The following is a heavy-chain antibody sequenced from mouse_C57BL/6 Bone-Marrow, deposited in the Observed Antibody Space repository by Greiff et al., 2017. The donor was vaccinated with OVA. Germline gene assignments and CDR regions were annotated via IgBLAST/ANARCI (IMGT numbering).Heavy chain of an antibody. CDR1: GFSLSTFGMG. J-gene: IGHJ3*01. D-gene: IGHD1-1*01. Sequence: QVTLKVCGPGILQPSQTLSLTCSFSGFSLSTFGMGVGRIRQPSGKGLEWLAHIWWDDDKYYNPALKSRLTISKDTSKNQVFLKIANVDTADTATYYCARYYYGSSPWFAYWGQGTLVTVSA. CDR3: ARYYYGSSPWFAY. V-gene: IGHV8-8*01. CDR2: IWWDDDK.